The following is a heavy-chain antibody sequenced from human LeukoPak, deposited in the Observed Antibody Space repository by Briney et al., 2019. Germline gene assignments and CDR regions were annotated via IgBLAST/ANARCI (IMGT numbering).Heavy chain of an antibody. CDR2: IYYSGST. J-gene: IGHJ4*02. CDR1: GGSISSYY. CDR3: ARQGRGYSYYFDY. D-gene: IGHD5-18*01. V-gene: IGHV4-59*08. Sequence: SETLSLTCTVSGGSISSYYWSWIRQPPGKGLEWIGYIYYSGSTNYNPSLKSRVTISVDTSKNQFSLKLSSVTAADTAVYYCARQGRGYSYYFDYWGQGTLVTVSS.